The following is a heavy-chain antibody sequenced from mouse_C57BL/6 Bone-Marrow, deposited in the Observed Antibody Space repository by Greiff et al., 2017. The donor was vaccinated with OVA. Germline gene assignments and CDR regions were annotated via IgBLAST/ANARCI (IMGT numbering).Heavy chain of an antibody. CDR3: GGSLFSAWFAD. D-gene: IGHD3-1*01. V-gene: IGHV5-17*01. CDR2: ISSGSSTT. Sequence: DVKLVESGGGLVKPGGSLKLSCAASGFTFSDYGMHWVRQAPEQGLEWVAYISSGSSTTYYADTVKGRFTISRDNATNTLFLQMTSLRSEDTAMYYCGGSLFSAWFADWGQGTLVTVSA. CDR1: GFTFSDYG. J-gene: IGHJ3*01.